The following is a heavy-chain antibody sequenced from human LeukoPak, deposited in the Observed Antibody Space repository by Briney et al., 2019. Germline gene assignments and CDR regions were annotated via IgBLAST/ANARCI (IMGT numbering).Heavy chain of an antibody. J-gene: IGHJ3*02. Sequence: PSETLSLTCTVSGGSISSYYWSWIRQPPGKGLEWIGYIYYSGSTNYNPSLKSRVTISVDTSKNQFSLKLSSVTAADTAVYYCARSTCSSNSCQRKGAFDIWGQGTMVTVSS. CDR1: GGSISSYY. V-gene: IGHV4-59*01. CDR3: ARSTCSSNSCQRKGAFDI. CDR2: IYYSGST. D-gene: IGHD2-2*01.